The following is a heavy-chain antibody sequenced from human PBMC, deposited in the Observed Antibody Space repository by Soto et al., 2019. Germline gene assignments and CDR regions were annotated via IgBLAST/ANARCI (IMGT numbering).Heavy chain of an antibody. CDR3: ARRGSGSSYDY. D-gene: IGHD1-26*01. CDR2: ISGSGGST. CDR1: GFTFSSYA. V-gene: IGHV3-23*01. Sequence: EVQLLESGGGLVQPGGSLRLSCAASGFTFSSYAMRWVRQAPGKGLEWVSAISGSGGSTYYADSVKGRFTISRDNSKNTLYLKMNSLRAGDTAVYYCARRGSGSSYDYWGQGTLVTVCS. J-gene: IGHJ4*02.